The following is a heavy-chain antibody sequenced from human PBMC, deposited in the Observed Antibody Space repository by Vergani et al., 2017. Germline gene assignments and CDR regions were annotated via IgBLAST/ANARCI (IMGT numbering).Heavy chain of an antibody. V-gene: IGHV3-30-3*01. D-gene: IGHD4-17*01. CDR2: ISYDGSNK. CDR3: ARVMTTASLDY. J-gene: IGHJ4*02. CDR1: GFTFSSYA. Sequence: QVQLVESGGGVVQPGRSLRLSCAASGFTFSSYAMHWVRQAPGKRLEWVAVISYDGSNKYYADSVKGRFTISRDNSKNTLYLQMNSLRAEDTAVYYCARVMTTASLDYWGQGTLVTVSS.